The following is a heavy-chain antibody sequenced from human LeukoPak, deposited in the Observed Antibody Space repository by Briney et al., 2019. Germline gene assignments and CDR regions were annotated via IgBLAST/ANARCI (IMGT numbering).Heavy chain of an antibody. Sequence: GGSLRLSCSASGFTFSSYAMHWVRQAPGKGLEYVSAISSNGGSTYYADSVKGRFTISRDNSKNTLYLQMSSLRAEDTAVYYCVKVAVAGYYYYGMDAWGQGTTVTVSS. D-gene: IGHD6-19*01. J-gene: IGHJ6*02. CDR1: GFTFSSYA. CDR2: ISSNGGST. CDR3: VKVAVAGYYYYGMDA. V-gene: IGHV3-64D*06.